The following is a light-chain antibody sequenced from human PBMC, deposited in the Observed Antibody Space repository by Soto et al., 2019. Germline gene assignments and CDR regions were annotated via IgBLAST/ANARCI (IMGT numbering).Light chain of an antibody. CDR1: QSVSSSY. V-gene: IGKV3-20*01. Sequence: EIVLTQSPGTLSLSPGERATLSCRASQSVSSSYLAWYQQKPGQAPRLLIYGASSSATGIPDRFSGSGSGTDFTLTISRLEPEDFAVYYCQQYGSSLITFGQGTRLEI. J-gene: IGKJ5*01. CDR2: GAS. CDR3: QQYGSSLIT.